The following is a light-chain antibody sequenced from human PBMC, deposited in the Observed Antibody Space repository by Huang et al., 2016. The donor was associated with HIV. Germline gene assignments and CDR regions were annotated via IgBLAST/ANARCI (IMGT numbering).Light chain of an antibody. CDR2: GAS. CDR3: QQYNEWPLYT. J-gene: IGKJ2*01. Sequence: IVMTQSPATLSVSPGARVTLSCRASQSVGSDLALYQQKPGQAPRLLISGASTRATGVPARFSGSGSEREFTLTITSLQSEDFAVYYCQQYNEWPLYTFGQGTKLEIK. CDR1: QSVGSD. V-gene: IGKV3-15*01.